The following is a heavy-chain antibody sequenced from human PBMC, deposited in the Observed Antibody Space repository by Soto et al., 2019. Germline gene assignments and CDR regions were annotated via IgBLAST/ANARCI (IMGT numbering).Heavy chain of an antibody. Sequence: GESLKISCKFSGYSFTSYWIGWVRQMPGKGLEWMGIIYPGDSDTRYSPSFQGHVTISADKSFTTAYLQWSSLKASDTAMYYCAQSPRLTEAYDIWGQGTMVTVSS. CDR1: GYSFTSYW. J-gene: IGHJ3*02. V-gene: IGHV5-51*01. CDR3: AQSPRLTEAYDI. CDR2: IYPGDSDT.